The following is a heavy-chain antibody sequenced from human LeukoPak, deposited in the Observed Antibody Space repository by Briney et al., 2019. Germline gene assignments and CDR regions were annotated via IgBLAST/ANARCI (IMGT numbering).Heavy chain of an antibody. J-gene: IGHJ4*02. Sequence: GGSLRLSCAASGFTFGTYAMSWVRQAPGKGLEWVSSLSISGSDTYYADSVLGRFTISRDNSKNILYLQMNSLRAEDTAVYYCAKDRRLRLGELSFDYWGQGTLVTVSS. V-gene: IGHV3-23*01. CDR1: GFTFGTYA. CDR2: LSISGSDT. CDR3: AKDRRLRLGELSFDY. D-gene: IGHD3-16*02.